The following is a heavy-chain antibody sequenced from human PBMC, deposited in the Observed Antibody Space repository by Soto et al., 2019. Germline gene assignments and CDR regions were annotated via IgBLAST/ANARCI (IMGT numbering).Heavy chain of an antibody. D-gene: IGHD2-15*01. Sequence: GGSLRLSCAASGFTFSSYGMHWVRQAPGKGLEWVAVISYDGSNKYYADSVKGRFTISRDNSKNTLYLQMNSLRAEDTAVYYCASQGCSGGSCYSPGAFDIWGQGTMVTVS. CDR2: ISYDGSNK. CDR3: ASQGCSGGSCYSPGAFDI. CDR1: GFTFSSYG. V-gene: IGHV3-30*03. J-gene: IGHJ3*02.